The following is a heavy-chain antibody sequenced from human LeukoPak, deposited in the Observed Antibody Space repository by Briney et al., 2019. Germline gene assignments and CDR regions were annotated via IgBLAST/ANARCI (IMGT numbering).Heavy chain of an antibody. V-gene: IGHV3-21*01. Sequence: PGGSLRLSCAASGFTFSSYSMNWVRQAPGKGLEWVSSISSSSTSMYYADSVKGRFTISRDNAKNSLYLQMNSLRAEDTAVYYCSRERGYSYGYSVYWGQGTLVTVSS. J-gene: IGHJ4*02. CDR3: SRERGYSYGYSVY. CDR2: ISSSSTSM. CDR1: GFTFSSYS. D-gene: IGHD5-18*01.